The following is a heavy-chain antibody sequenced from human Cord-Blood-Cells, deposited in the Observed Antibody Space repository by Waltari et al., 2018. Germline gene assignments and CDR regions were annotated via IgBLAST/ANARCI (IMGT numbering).Heavy chain of an antibody. CDR2: VDPEDGEA. CDR1: GSTPPALS. J-gene: IGHJ4*02. D-gene: IGHD6-6*01. CDR3: ATALYPSYSSSSLVDY. Sequence: QILLVQSQAQAKKPRASAKSACKVSGSTPPALSTHCVGQSPAKGLEWMGGVDPEDGEAIYAQKFQGRVTMTEDTSTDTAYMELSSLRSEDTAVYYCATALYPSYSSSSLVDYWGQGTLVTVSS. V-gene: IGHV1-24*01.